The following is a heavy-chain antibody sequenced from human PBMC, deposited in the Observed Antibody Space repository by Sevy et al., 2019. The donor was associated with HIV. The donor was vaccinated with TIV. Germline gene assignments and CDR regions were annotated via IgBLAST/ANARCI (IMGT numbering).Heavy chain of an antibody. CDR1: GFAFYDYS. Sequence: GGSLRLSCAASGFAFYDYSMSWIRQAPGKGLEWVATLSCGCGKINYADTVKGGFTISRDNSKNSFYLQMDNLRVEDTALYYCAREGCTRPHDYWGQGTRVTVSS. CDR3: AREGCTRPHDY. J-gene: IGHJ4*02. CDR2: LSCGCGKI. D-gene: IGHD2-8*01. V-gene: IGHV3-23*01.